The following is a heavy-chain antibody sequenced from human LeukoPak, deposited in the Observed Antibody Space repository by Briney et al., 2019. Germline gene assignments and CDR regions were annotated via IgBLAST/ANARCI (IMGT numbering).Heavy chain of an antibody. CDR2: IYSSGRT. D-gene: IGHD3-10*01. CDR1: GGSISGHY. V-gene: IGHV4-59*11. CDR3: ARYYGSGNYYMDV. J-gene: IGHJ6*03. Sequence: SETLSLTCTVSGGSISGHYWSWTRQPPGQGLEWIGDIYSSGRTNYNPSLKSRVTISVDTSKIQFSLKLSYVASADTAVYYCARYYGSGNYYMDVWGKGTTVTVSS.